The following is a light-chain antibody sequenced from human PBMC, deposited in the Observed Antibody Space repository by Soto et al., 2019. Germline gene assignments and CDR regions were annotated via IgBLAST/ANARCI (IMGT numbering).Light chain of an antibody. CDR1: SSDVGSYNL. CDR3: CSYAGSSTFDVV. J-gene: IGLJ2*01. Sequence: QSVLTQPASVSGSPGQSITISCTGTSSDVGSYNLVSWYQQHPGKAPKLMISEDNKRPSGVSNRFSGSKSGNTASLTISGLQAEDEADYYCCSYAGSSTFDVVFGGGTQLTVL. V-gene: IGLV2-23*02. CDR2: EDN.